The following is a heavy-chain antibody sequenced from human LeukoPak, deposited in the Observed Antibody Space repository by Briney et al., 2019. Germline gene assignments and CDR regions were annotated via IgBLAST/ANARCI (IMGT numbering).Heavy chain of an antibody. CDR3: ARNGDDATGYHGVDV. Sequence: ASVKVSCKASGYTFTAYYMHWVRQARGQGLEWMGWINPNSGGTNYAQNFQGRVTMTRDTSITTAYMELSGLTSDDTAVYYCARNGDDATGYHGVDVWGPGTTANVFS. J-gene: IGHJ6*02. V-gene: IGHV1-2*02. CDR1: GYTFTAYY. D-gene: IGHD4-17*01. CDR2: INPNSGGT.